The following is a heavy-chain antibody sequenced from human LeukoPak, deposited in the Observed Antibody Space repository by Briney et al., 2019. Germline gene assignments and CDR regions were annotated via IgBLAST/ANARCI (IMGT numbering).Heavy chain of an antibody. CDR1: GYTFTIYG. V-gene: IGHV1-18*01. CDR3: ARGHIVVVTAWFDP. D-gene: IGHD2-21*02. J-gene: IGHJ5*02. Sequence: GASVKVSFKASGYTFTIYGISWVRQAPGQGLEWMGWISAYNGNTNYAQKLQGRVTMTTDTSTSTAYMELRSLRSDDTAVYYCARGHIVVVTAWFDPWGQGTLVTVSS. CDR2: ISAYNGNT.